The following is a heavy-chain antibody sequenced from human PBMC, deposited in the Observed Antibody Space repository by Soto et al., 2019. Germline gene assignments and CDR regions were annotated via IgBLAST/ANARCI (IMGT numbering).Heavy chain of an antibody. Sequence: GGSLRLSCSASGFTFSSYAMHWVRQAPGKGLEYVSAISSNGGSTYYADSVKGRFTISRDNSKNTLYLQMSSLRAEDTAVYYCVKARIAEAGAGWFDPWGQGTLVTVSS. CDR1: GFTFSSYA. CDR2: ISSNGGST. J-gene: IGHJ5*02. V-gene: IGHV3-64D*06. CDR3: VKARIAEAGAGWFDP. D-gene: IGHD6-13*01.